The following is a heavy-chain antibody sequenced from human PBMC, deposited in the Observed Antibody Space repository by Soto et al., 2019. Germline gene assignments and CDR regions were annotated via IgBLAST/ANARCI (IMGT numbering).Heavy chain of an antibody. J-gene: IGHJ5*02. CDR2: IIPIFATA. D-gene: IGHD2-15*01. CDR1: GGTFGSYA. CDR3: ARDHYGYCSGGSCYTYNWFER. V-gene: IGHV1-69*13. Sequence: APGKVSSKASGGTFGSYAIRWVRQAPGQGLERVGRIIPIFATANYAQKFQGRVTITADEPTSTAYMELSSLRSEDTAVYYCARDHYGYCSGGSCYTYNWFERWGQGTLVTVSS.